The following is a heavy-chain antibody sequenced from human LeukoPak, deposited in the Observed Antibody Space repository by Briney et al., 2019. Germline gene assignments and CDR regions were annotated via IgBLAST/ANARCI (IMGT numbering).Heavy chain of an antibody. Sequence: SETLSLTCTVSGDSLNNHYWDWIRQPPGKGLEWIGEIHAVEGTNYNPSLRSRVTVSLDTSKNQFSLKMSSVTAADAAVYYCTSGTDSRKLGYWGQGTLVTVSS. CDR1: GDSLNNHY. D-gene: IGHD3-22*01. CDR3: TSGTDSRKLGY. CDR2: IHAVEGT. V-gene: IGHV4-34*01. J-gene: IGHJ4*02.